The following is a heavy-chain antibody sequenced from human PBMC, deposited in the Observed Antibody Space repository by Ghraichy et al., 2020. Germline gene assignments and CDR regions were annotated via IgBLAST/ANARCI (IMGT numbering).Heavy chain of an antibody. Sequence: GALRLSCAASGFTFSRYAMHWVRQAPGKGLEWVAVTSFDGRSKYYADSVKGQFTISRDNSKNTLYLQMNGLRAEDTAVYYCARDPWFSTSSYYFDSWGQGTLVTVSS. CDR2: TSFDGRSK. D-gene: IGHD6-6*01. V-gene: IGHV3-30*04. J-gene: IGHJ4*02. CDR1: GFTFSRYA. CDR3: ARDPWFSTSSYYFDS.